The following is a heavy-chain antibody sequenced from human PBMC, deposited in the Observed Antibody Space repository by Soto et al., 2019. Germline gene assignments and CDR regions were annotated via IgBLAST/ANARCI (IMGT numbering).Heavy chain of an antibody. D-gene: IGHD3-3*01. Sequence: GGSLRLSCAASGFTFSSYGMHWVRQAPGKGLEWVAVISYDGSNKYYADSVKGRFTISRDNSKNTLYLQMNSLRSEDTAVYYCASAGFWSGYYPFDYWGQGTLVTVSS. CDR2: ISYDGSNK. CDR3: ASAGFWSGYYPFDY. V-gene: IGHV3-30*03. CDR1: GFTFSSYG. J-gene: IGHJ4*02.